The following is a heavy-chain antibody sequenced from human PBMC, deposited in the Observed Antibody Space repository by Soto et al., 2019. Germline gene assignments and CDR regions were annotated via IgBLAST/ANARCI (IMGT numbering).Heavy chain of an antibody. J-gene: IGHJ4*02. CDR1: GFTFSTYE. D-gene: IGHD2-8*01. CDR2: INRSGDTK. Sequence: GGSLRLSCAASGFTFSTYEVNWVRQAPGKGLQWVSYINRSGDTKHYADSAKGRFTISRDNAKNSLYLQMNSLRAEDTALYYCVSVNGYFESWGQATLVTVSS. CDR3: VSVNGYFES. V-gene: IGHV3-48*03.